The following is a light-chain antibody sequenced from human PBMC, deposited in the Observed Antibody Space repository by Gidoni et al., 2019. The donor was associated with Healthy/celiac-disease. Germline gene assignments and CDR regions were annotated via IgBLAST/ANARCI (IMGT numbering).Light chain of an antibody. CDR1: Y. J-gene: IGKJ4*01. CDR3: QQYGSSPLT. Sequence: YLAWYQQKPGQAPRLLIYGASSRATGIADRFSGSGSGTDFTLTISRLEPEDFAVYYCQQYGSSPLTFGGGTKVEIK. CDR2: GAS. V-gene: IGKV3-20*01.